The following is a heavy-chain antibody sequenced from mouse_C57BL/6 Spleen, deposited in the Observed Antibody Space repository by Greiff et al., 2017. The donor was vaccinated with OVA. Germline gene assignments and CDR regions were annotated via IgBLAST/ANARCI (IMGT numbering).Heavy chain of an antibody. Sequence: QVHVKQPGAELVKPGASVKLSCKASGYTFTSYWMHWVKQRPGQGLEWIGMIHPNSGSTNYNEKFKSKATLTVDKSSSTAYMQLSSLTSEDSAVYYCARTDDGTEDYWGQGTTLTVSS. D-gene: IGHD2-3*01. CDR1: GYTFTSYW. CDR3: ARTDDGTEDY. CDR2: IHPNSGST. V-gene: IGHV1-64*01. J-gene: IGHJ2*01.